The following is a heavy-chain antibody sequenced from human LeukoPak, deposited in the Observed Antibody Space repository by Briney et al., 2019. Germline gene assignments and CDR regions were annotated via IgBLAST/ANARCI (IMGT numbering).Heavy chain of an antibody. J-gene: IGHJ4*02. V-gene: IGHV4-4*07. CDR1: GGSISSYY. D-gene: IGHD3-22*01. Sequence: SETLSLTCTVSGGSISSYYWSWIRQPAGKGLEWIGRIYTSGSTNYNPSLKSRVTMSVDTSKNQFSPKLSSVTAADTAVYYCARDYYDSSGYWGFDHWGQGTLVTVSS. CDR2: IYTSGST. CDR3: ARDYYDSSGYWGFDH.